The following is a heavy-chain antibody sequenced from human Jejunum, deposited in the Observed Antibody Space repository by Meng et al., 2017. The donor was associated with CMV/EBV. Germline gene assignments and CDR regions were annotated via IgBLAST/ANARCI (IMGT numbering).Heavy chain of an antibody. CDR3: ARGYCSGGNCPLDP. Sequence: ASGYTFSTYYLHWVRPAPGQGLEWMGTINPSDGGRSSAQNFQGRVTMTRDTSTTTVYMELSSLRSDDTAVYYCARGYCSGGNCPLDPWGQGTLVTVS. J-gene: IGHJ5*02. V-gene: IGHV1-46*01. CDR1: GYTFSTYY. D-gene: IGHD2-15*01. CDR2: INPSDGGR.